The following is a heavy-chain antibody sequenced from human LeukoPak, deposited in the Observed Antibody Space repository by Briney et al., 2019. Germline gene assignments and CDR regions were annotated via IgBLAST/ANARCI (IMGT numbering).Heavy chain of an antibody. CDR3: ARDGDSSGYYPSDY. CDR2: ISAYNGNT. Sequence: GDSVKVSCKASGYTFTSYGISWVRQAPGQGLEWMGWISAYNGNTNYAQKLQGRVTMTTDTSTSTAYMELRSLRSDDTAVYYCARDGDSSGYYPSDYWGQGTLVTVSS. CDR1: GYTFTSYG. D-gene: IGHD3-22*01. J-gene: IGHJ4*02. V-gene: IGHV1-18*01.